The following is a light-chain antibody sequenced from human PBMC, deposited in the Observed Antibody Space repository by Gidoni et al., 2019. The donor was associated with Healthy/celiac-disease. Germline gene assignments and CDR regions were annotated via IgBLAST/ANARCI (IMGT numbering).Light chain of an antibody. CDR3: ATWVDRLNGLT. CDR2: SNS. J-gene: IGLJ2*01. Sequence: QSVLPPPPSASGTPGQTITISCSESTSNIGSNPVNWYQHIPGASPKLLIYSNSQRPPGVPDRFSGSKSGTAASLAISDLQSEDEADYYCATWVDRLNGLTFGGGTKLTVL. CDR1: TSNIGSNP. V-gene: IGLV1-44*01.